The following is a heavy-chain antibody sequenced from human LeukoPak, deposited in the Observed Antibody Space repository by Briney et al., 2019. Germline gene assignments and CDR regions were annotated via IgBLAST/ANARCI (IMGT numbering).Heavy chain of an antibody. CDR1: GFTFDDYA. CDR3: AKDIGYGGNSDAFDI. J-gene: IGHJ3*02. CDR2: ISWNSGSI. D-gene: IGHD4-23*01. V-gene: IGHV3-9*01. Sequence: GRSLRLSCAASGFTFDDYAMHWVRQAPGQGLELVSGISWNSGSIGYADSVKGRFTISRDNAKNSLYLQMNSLRAEDTALYYCAKDIGYGGNSDAFDIWGQGTMVTVSS.